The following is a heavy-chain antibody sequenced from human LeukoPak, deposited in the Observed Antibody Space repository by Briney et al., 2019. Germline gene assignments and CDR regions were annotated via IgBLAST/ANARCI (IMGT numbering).Heavy chain of an antibody. CDR3: ARHYGP. V-gene: IGHV4-34*01. Sequence: SETLSLTCAVYGGSFSGYYWSWIRQPPGRGLEWIGSIYGSGSTYYNPSPKSRVTISVDTSKNQFSLKLNSVTAADTAVYYCARHYGPWGQGTLVTVSS. CDR2: IYGSGST. D-gene: IGHD3-16*01. J-gene: IGHJ5*02. CDR1: GGSFSGYY.